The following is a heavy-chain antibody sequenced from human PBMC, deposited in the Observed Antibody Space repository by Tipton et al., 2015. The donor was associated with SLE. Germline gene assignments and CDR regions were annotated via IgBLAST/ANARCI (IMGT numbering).Heavy chain of an antibody. D-gene: IGHD5-12*01. Sequence: GSLRLSCVASGFTFSNYRIHWVRQAPGKGLVWVSHSDDRSTSYVDSVKGRFTISRDNARNTVSLQMNSLRAEDTAVYYCAREKPGYGMDYYGMDVWGQGTTVTVSS. CDR3: AREKPGYGMDYYGMDV. V-gene: IGHV3-74*01. CDR2: SDDRST. CDR1: GFTFSNYR. J-gene: IGHJ6*02.